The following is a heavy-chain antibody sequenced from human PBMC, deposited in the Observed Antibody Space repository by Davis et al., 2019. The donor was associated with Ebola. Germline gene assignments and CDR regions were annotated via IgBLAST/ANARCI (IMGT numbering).Heavy chain of an antibody. J-gene: IGHJ3*02. CDR1: GFTFGIYW. CDR3: ARDDGDYIHAFDI. V-gene: IGHV3-74*01. D-gene: IGHD4-17*01. Sequence: PGGSLRLSCAASGFTFGIYWMHWVRQAPGKGLVWVSRINGDGSTTNYADSVKGRLTISRDNAKNTLYLQMNSLRGEDTAVYYCARDDGDYIHAFDIWGQGTMVTVSS. CDR2: INGDGSTT.